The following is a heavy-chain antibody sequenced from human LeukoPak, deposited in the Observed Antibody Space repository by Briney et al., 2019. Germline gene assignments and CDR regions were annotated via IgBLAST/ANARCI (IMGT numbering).Heavy chain of an antibody. V-gene: IGHV3-23*01. J-gene: IGHJ4*02. CDR2: ISGSAGST. CDR3: AKSGSGSTNYYFDY. Sequence: GGSLRLSCAASGFKFSSYSMRWVRQAPGKGLEWVSAISGSAGSTYFADSVKGRFTISRDNSKNTLYLQMNSLRAEDTAVYYCAKSGSGSTNYYFDYWGQGTLVTVSS. CDR1: GFKFSSYS. D-gene: IGHD1-26*01.